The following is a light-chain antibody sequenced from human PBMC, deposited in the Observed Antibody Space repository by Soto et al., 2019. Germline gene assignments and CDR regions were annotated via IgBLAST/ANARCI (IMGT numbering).Light chain of an antibody. CDR3: SSYTSSSTLYV. J-gene: IGLJ1*01. CDR1: SSDVGGYNY. V-gene: IGLV2-14*01. CDR2: DVS. Sequence: QSALTQPASVSGSPGKSITISCTGTSSDVGGYNYVSWYQQHPGKAPKLMIYDVSNRPSGVSNRFSGSKSGNTASLTISGLQAEDEADYYCSSYTSSSTLYVFGTGTKLPVL.